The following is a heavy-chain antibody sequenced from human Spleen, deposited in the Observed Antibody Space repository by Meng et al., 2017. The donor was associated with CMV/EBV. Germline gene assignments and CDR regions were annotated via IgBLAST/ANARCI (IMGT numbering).Heavy chain of an antibody. CDR1: GFTFSNYA. Sequence: GESLKISCAASGFTFSNYAMTWVRQAPGKGLEWVSVIYSDDSTFYADSVRGRFTISRHNSRDTLYLQMSSLRAEDTAIYYCAKDRVEYSDAFDIWGQGTMVTVSS. D-gene: IGHD6-6*01. CDR2: IYSDDST. CDR3: AKDRVEYSDAFDI. V-gene: IGHV3-23*03. J-gene: IGHJ3*02.